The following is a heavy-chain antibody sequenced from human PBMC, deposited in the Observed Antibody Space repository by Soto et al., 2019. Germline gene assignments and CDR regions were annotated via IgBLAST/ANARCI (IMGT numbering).Heavy chain of an antibody. V-gene: IGHV4-30-4*01. Sequence: QVQLQESGPGLVKPSQTLSLTCTVSGGSISSGDYYWSWIRQPPGKGLEWIGYIYYSGSTYYHPPLKSRVTISVDTSKNQFSLKLSSVTAADTAVYYCAIDATRVRNIGVPHRYWYFDLWGRGTLVTVSS. CDR1: GGSISSGDYY. J-gene: IGHJ2*01. CDR2: IYYSGST. CDR3: AIDATRVRNIGVPHRYWYFDL. D-gene: IGHD2-21*01.